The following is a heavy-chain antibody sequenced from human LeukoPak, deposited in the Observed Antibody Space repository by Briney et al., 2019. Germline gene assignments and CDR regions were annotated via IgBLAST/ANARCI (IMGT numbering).Heavy chain of an antibody. CDR1: GFTFSSYS. CDR3: ARMTSVTGANSH. CDR2: ISSSSSYI. J-gene: IGHJ4*02. V-gene: IGHV3-21*01. D-gene: IGHD4-17*01. Sequence: PGGSLRLSCAASGFTFSSYSMNWVRQAPGKGLEWVSYISSSSSYIYYADSVKGRFTISRDNAKNSLYLQMNSLRAEDTAVYYCARMTSVTGANSHWGQGTLVTVSS.